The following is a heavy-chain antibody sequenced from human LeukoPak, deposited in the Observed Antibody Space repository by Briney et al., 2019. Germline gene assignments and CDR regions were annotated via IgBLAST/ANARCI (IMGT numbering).Heavy chain of an antibody. D-gene: IGHD3-3*01. CDR1: EYTFTSYD. CDR3: ARGPNYDFWSGYAIDY. CDR2: MSPNSGNT. J-gene: IGHJ4*02. Sequence: ASVKVSCKASEYTFTSYDINWVRQATGQGLEWMGWMSPNSGNTGYAQKFQGRVTMTRNTSISTAYMELSSLRSEDTAVYYCARGPNYDFWSGYAIDYWAREPWSPSPQ. V-gene: IGHV1-8*01.